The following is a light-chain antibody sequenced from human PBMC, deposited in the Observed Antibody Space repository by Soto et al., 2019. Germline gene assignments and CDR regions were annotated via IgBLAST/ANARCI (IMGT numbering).Light chain of an antibody. Sequence: DIVLTQSPGTLSLSPGERATLSCRASQTVDSNFLAWYQQKPGQAPRLLIYAASDRATGIPARFSGTGSGTDFTLTIVSLEPGDFAVYYCQQRSDWPRTFGQGTRLEIK. CDR1: QTVDSNF. CDR2: AAS. CDR3: QQRSDWPRT. J-gene: IGKJ5*01. V-gene: IGKV3D-20*02.